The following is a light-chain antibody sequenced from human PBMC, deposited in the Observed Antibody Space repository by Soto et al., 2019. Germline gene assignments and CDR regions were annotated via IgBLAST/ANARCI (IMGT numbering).Light chain of an antibody. J-gene: IGLJ1*01. CDR3: SSYTGSTNYV. CDR2: QVT. Sequence: QSVLTQPDSVSGSPGQSITISCTGTSSDVGIYNYVSWYQQHPGKAPKLMIYQVTNRPSGVSNRFSGSKSGDTASLTISGLQAEDEADYYCSSYTGSTNYVFGTGTKVTV. V-gene: IGLV2-14*01. CDR1: SSDVGIYNY.